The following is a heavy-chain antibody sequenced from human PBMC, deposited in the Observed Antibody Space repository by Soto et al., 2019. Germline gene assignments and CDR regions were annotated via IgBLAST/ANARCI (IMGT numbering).Heavy chain of an antibody. Sequence: HPGGSLRLSCAAPGFSFSSFAMSWVRQAPGKGLEWVSTISDSGGSTFFADSVKGRFTFSRDNSKNTLYLQMNSLRAEDTAVYYCTFSDPSDYWGQGTLVTVSS. CDR2: ISDSGGST. J-gene: IGHJ4*02. D-gene: IGHD3-10*01. V-gene: IGHV3-23*01. CDR3: TFSDPSDY. CDR1: GFSFSSFA.